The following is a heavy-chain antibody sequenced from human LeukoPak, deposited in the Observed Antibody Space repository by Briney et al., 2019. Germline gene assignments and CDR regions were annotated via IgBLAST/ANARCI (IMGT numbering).Heavy chain of an antibody. V-gene: IGHV3-7*05. CDR3: ANNVGHYSHN. CDR2: IHQDGGEK. D-gene: IGHD2-15*01. J-gene: IGHJ4*02. Sequence: GGSLRLSCVASGFTFSEYWMAWVRQAPGKGLEWVASIHQDGGEKHSVDSGRFSVSRDNANNSLYLQMNSLRDEDTAVYYCANNVGHYSHNWGQGTLVTVSS. CDR1: GFTFSEYW.